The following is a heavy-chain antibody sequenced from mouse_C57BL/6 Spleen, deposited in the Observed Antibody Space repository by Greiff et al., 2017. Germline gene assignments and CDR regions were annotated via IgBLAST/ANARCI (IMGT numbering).Heavy chain of an antibody. Sequence: VQLQQPGTELVKPGASVKLSCKASGYTFTSYWMHWVKQRPGQGLEWIGNINPSNGGTNYNEKFKSKATLTVDKSSSTAYMQLSSLTSEDSAVYYCASGGNFITTPSYAMDYWGQGTSVTVSS. J-gene: IGHJ4*01. CDR1: GYTFTSYW. V-gene: IGHV1-53*01. D-gene: IGHD1-1*01. CDR2: INPSNGGT. CDR3: ASGGNFITTPSYAMDY.